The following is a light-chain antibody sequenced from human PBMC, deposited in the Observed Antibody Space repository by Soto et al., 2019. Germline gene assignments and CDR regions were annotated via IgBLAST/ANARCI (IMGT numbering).Light chain of an antibody. J-gene: IGKJ1*01. Sequence: AIQMTQSPSSLSASVGDRVTISCRASQGIGNALGWYQQKPGKAPKLLIYDASCLESGVPSRFSGSGSGTEFTLTISSLRPDDFATYYCQQYNSYPWTFGQGTKVDIK. V-gene: IGKV1-13*02. CDR1: QGIGNA. CDR2: DAS. CDR3: QQYNSYPWT.